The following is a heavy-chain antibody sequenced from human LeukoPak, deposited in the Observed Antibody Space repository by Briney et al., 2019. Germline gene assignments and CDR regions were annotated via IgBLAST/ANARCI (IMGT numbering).Heavy chain of an antibody. V-gene: IGHV4-59*01. CDR1: GGSLSRDY. J-gene: IGHJ4*02. Sequence: SETLSLTCTVSGGSLSRDYWSWIRQSPGKGLEWIGCIYYNGRTNYSPYFASRVTMSLDTSKNQFSLRLNSVTAADTAVYYCARDRPGGSSFDYWGQGTLVTVSS. CDR2: IYYNGRT. CDR3: ARDRPGGSSFDY. D-gene: IGHD2-2*01.